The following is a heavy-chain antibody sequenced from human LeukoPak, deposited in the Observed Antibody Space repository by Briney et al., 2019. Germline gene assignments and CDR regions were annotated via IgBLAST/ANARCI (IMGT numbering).Heavy chain of an antibody. CDR2: VDHTGST. J-gene: IGHJ3*01. D-gene: IGHD3-10*01. V-gene: IGHV4-59*12. CDR1: DDSITMYY. CDR3: AKPSNYYGSATDAFDF. Sequence: SETLSLTCSVSDDSITMYYWTWIRQPPGKGLEWIGYVDHTGSTNYNPSLKSRVTISVDTSKNQFSLKLSSVTAADTAVYYCAKPSNYYGSATDAFDFWGQGTMVTVSS.